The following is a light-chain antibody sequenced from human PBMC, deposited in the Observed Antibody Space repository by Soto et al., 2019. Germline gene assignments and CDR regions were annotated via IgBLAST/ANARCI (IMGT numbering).Light chain of an antibody. CDR3: CSYTTSSTRV. V-gene: IGLV2-14*01. CDR1: SSDVGGYDY. CDR2: EVT. Sequence: QSALTQPASVSGSPGQSITISCTGTSSDVGGYDYVSWYQHHPGKAPKLIIYEVTNRPSGVSNRFSGSKSGNTASLTISGLQAEDEADYYCCSYTTSSTRVFGSGTKLTVL. J-gene: IGLJ1*01.